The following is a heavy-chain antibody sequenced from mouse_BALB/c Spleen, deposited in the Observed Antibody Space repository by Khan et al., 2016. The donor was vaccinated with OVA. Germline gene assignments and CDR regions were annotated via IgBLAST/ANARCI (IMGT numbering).Heavy chain of an antibody. D-gene: IGHD1-2*01. Sequence: EVELVESGPGLVKPSQSLSLTYTVTGYSITSGYGWNWIRQFPGNKLEWTGYISYSGSTNYNPSLKSRISITRDTSKNQFFLQLNSVTTEDTATYYCARTARIKYWGQGTTLTVSS. CDR3: ARTARIKY. V-gene: IGHV3-2*02. J-gene: IGHJ2*01. CDR2: ISYSGST. CDR1: GYSITSGYG.